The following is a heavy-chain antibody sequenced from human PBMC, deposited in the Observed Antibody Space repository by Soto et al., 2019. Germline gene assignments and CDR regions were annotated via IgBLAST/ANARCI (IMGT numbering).Heavy chain of an antibody. Sequence: GGSLRLSCAASGFTFSSYSMNWVRQAPGKGLEWVSSISSSSSYIYYADSVKGRFTISRDNAKNSLYLQMNSPRAEDTAVYYCAREPGVPATMVGDYYYYGMDVWGQGTTVTVSS. V-gene: IGHV3-21*01. J-gene: IGHJ6*02. CDR3: AREPGVPATMVGDYYYYGMDV. CDR2: ISSSSSYI. D-gene: IGHD2-2*01. CDR1: GFTFSSYS.